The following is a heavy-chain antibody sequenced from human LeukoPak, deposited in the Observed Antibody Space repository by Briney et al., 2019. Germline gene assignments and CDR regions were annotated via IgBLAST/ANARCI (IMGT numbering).Heavy chain of an antibody. CDR2: IYPGDSDT. Sequence: GESLNISCKGSGYSFTSYWIGWVRQMPGKGLEWMGIIYPGDSDTRYSPSFQGQATISADKSISTAYLQWSSLKASDTAMYYCARHAPVTPDAFDIWGQGTMVTVSS. CDR1: GYSFTSYW. V-gene: IGHV5-51*01. D-gene: IGHD5-18*01. CDR3: ARHAPVTPDAFDI. J-gene: IGHJ3*02.